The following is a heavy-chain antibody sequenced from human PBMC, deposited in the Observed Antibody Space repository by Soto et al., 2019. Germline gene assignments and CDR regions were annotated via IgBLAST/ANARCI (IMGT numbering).Heavy chain of an antibody. CDR3: AKALRPSLNFFYYSDV. CDR1: GFTFGSYA. CDR2: LGGNGFTT. Sequence: EVQLLESGGGLVQPGGSLRLSCVVSGFTFGSYAMSWVRQAPEKGPEWVAILGGNGFTTYYADSVKGRFTISGDKSKSTLFLQMNSLRADDPGVYYCAKALRPSLNFFYYSDVLGRGTSVTVSS. D-gene: IGHD2-2*01. V-gene: IGHV3-23*01. J-gene: IGHJ6*03.